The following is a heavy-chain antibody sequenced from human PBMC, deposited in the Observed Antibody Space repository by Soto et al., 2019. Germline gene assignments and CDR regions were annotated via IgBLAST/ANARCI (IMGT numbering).Heavy chain of an antibody. CDR1: GGSFRGYY. J-gene: IGHJ6*02. CDR3: ARGGKQQRLGVYYYYGMDV. Sequence: PSETLSLTCAVYGGSFRGYYWSWIRQPPGKGLEWIGEINHSGSTNYNPSLKSRVTISVDTSKNQFSLKLSSVTAADTAVYYCARGGKQQRLGVYYYYGMDVWGQGTTVTVSS. CDR2: INHSGST. V-gene: IGHV4-34*01. D-gene: IGHD3-16*01.